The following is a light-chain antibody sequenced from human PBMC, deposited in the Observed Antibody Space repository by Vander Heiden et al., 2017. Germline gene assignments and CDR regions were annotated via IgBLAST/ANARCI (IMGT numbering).Light chain of an antibody. J-gene: IGKJ4*01. V-gene: IGKV1-39*01. Sequence: DTDVTESPTSLSASVGDRVTIPCRASQSISKSLNWYQQKLEKAPNLLIYNASTLRSGVPARFSGSGSGTDFTLTISSLQPEDFAIYYCQQSYGPPLTFGGGTKVEIQ. CDR3: QQSYGPPLT. CDR1: QSISKS. CDR2: NAS.